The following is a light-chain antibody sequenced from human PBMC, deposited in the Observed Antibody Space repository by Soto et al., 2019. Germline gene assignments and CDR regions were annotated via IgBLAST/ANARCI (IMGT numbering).Light chain of an antibody. Sequence: ERVMTQSPATLAVSPGGRATLSCRASQSVEDDVAWYQQRPGQAPRLLISGATERATDVPARFSGSGSGTDFTLTINSLQSDDVGVYYCQQYNRWPLAFGGGTXV. CDR2: GAT. V-gene: IGKV3-15*01. J-gene: IGKJ4*01. CDR1: QSVEDD. CDR3: QQYNRWPLA.